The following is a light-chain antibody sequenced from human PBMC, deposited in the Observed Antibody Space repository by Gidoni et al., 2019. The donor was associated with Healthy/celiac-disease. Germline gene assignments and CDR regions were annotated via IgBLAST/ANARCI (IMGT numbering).Light chain of an antibody. Sequence: EIVLTPSPGTLSLSPGERATLSCRASQSVSSSYLAWYQQKPGQAPRLLIYGASSRATGIPDRCSGSGSGTDFTLTISRLEPEDFAVDYCQQYGSSPRYTFGQXTKLEIK. CDR1: QSVSSSY. CDR3: QQYGSSPRYT. J-gene: IGKJ2*01. V-gene: IGKV3-20*01. CDR2: GAS.